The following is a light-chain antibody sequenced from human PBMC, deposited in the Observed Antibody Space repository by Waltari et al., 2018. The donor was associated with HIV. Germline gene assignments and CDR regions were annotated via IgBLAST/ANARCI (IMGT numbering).Light chain of an antibody. CDR2: GAS. CDR3: QQYDNWLS. Sequence: VMTQSPATLSVSPGERATLSCRASQSVTSNLAWYQLKPGQAPRLLMYGASTRATGIPARFSGSGSGTEFTLTISSLQSEDLAVYVCQQYDNWLSFGGGTKVEIK. V-gene: IGKV3-15*01. CDR1: QSVTSN. J-gene: IGKJ4*01.